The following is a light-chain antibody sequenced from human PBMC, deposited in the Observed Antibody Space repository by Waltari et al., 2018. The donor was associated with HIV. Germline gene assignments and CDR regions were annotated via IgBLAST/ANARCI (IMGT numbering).Light chain of an antibody. CDR3: SSYTTTSNVEL. CDR2: EVS. J-gene: IGLJ2*01. CDR1: TTPVGVYHV. Sequence: QSALTQPASVSGPPAQSITLSCAASTTPVGVYHVVSSYQQPPGKAPTLMVYEVSHRPSGVSNRFSGSKSGNTASLTISGLQAEDEAVYYCSSYTTTSNVELFGGGTKLTVL. V-gene: IGLV2-14*01.